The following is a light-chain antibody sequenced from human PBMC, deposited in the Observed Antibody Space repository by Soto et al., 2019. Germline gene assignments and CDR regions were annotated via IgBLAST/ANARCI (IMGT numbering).Light chain of an antibody. J-gene: IGKJ4*01. CDR3: QQYNNWALT. Sequence: EIVMTQSPATLSVSPGERATLSCRASQSVSSNLAWYQQKPGQAPRLLIYGASTSATGIPARFSGSGSGREFTLTISSLQSEDFAVYYCQQYNNWALTCGGGTKVEIK. CDR1: QSVSSN. V-gene: IGKV3-15*01. CDR2: GAS.